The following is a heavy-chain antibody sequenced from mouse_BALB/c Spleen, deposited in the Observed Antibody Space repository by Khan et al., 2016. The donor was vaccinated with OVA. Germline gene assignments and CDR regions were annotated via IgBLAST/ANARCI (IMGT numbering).Heavy chain of an antibody. V-gene: IGHV3-6*02. J-gene: IGHJ3*01. CDR2: ITSGGSF. D-gene: IGHD2-14*01. CDR1: GYSITSGYY. Sequence: EVQLQESGPGLVKLSQSLSLTCSVTGYSITSGYYWNWIRQFPGNKLEWMGYITSGGSFNYNPSLKNRISITRDTSNNQVFLKLNSVTPEDTATYYCSRAVRWFDYWGQGTLVTVSA. CDR3: SRAVRWFDY.